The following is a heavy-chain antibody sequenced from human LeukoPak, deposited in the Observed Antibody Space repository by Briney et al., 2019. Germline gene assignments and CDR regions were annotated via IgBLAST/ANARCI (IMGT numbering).Heavy chain of an antibody. V-gene: IGHV4-30-4*01. Sequence: PPETLSLTCTVSGGSLSSGDYYWGWLRQPPGTGLEWLGYIYYSGSTYYKPSLKSRVTISVDTSKNQFSLKLSSVTAADTAVYYCARAAYSGYDFNYWGQGTLVTVSS. CDR3: ARAAYSGYDFNY. CDR1: GGSLSSGDYY. D-gene: IGHD5-12*01. J-gene: IGHJ4*02. CDR2: IYYSGST.